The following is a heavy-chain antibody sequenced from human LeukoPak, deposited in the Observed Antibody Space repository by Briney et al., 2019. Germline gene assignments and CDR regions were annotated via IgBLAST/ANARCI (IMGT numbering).Heavy chain of an antibody. Sequence: SETLSLTCTVSGGSISSYYWSWIRQPPGKGLEWIGYIYYSGSTNYNPSLKSRVTISVDTSKNQFSLKLSSVTAADTAVYYCMRDLPPLDPWGQGTLVTVSS. CDR1: GGSISSYY. CDR2: IYYSGST. CDR3: MRDLPPLDP. V-gene: IGHV4-59*01. J-gene: IGHJ5*02.